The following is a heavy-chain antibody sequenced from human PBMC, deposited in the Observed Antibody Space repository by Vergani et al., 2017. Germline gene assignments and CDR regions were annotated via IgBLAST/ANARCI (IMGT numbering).Heavy chain of an antibody. CDR2: IIPIFGTA. J-gene: IGHJ5*02. V-gene: IGHV1-69*13. CDR3: AREPGGRYYDSSGYYWFDP. CDR1: GGTFSSYA. D-gene: IGHD3-22*01. Sequence: QVQLVQSGAEVKKPGSSVKVSCKASGGTFSSYAISWVRQAPGQGLEWMGRIIPIFGTANYAQKFQGRVTITADESTSTAYMELSSLRSEDTAVYYCAREPGGRYYDSSGYYWFDPWGQETLVTVSS.